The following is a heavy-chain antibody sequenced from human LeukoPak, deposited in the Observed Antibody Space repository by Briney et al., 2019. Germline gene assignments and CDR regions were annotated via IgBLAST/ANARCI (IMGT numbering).Heavy chain of an antibody. CDR2: ISGTGFTT. V-gene: IGHV3-23*01. D-gene: IGHD1-20*01. J-gene: IGHJ4*02. CDR1: GFTLSTYA. Sequence: PGGSLRLSCAASGFTLSTYAMHWVRQAPGKGLEWVAYISGTGFTTYYADSVKGRFTISSDSSKNTLFLQMNSLRAEDTAIYYCAKDGYNWIAFDDWGQGTLATVSS. CDR3: AKDGYNWIAFDD.